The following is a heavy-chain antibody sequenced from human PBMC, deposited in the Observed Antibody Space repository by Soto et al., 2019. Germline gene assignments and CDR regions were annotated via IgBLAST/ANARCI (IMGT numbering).Heavy chain of an antibody. Sequence: GSLRLSCAASGFTFSSYGMHWVRQAAGKGLEWVAVISYDGSNKYYADSVKGRFTISRDNSKNTLYLQMNSLRAEDTAVYYCAKDLRDIVVVVAARSYYYGMDVWGQGTTVTVSS. J-gene: IGHJ6*02. D-gene: IGHD2-15*01. CDR2: ISYDGSNK. CDR3: AKDLRDIVVVVAARSYYYGMDV. CDR1: GFTFSSYG. V-gene: IGHV3-30*18.